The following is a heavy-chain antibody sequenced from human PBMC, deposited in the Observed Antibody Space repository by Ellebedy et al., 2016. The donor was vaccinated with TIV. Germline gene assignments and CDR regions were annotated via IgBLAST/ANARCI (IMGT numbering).Heavy chain of an antibody. CDR1: GFTFGSFA. V-gene: IGHV3-23*01. CDR3: ARDAITVTTNYYYGMDV. CDR2: ITGSGSSA. J-gene: IGHJ6*02. D-gene: IGHD4-17*01. Sequence: GESLKISXAASGFTFGSFAMTWVRQAPGKGLEWVAGITGSGSSADYADSVKGRFTISRDNPKNTLYLQMNSLRAEDTAVYYCARDAITVTTNYYYGMDVWGQGTTVTVSS.